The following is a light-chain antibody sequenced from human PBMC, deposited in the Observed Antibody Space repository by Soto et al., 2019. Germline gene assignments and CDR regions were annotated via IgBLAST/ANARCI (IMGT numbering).Light chain of an antibody. CDR1: SSDVGGYTY. Sequence: QSVLTQPASVSGSPRQSITISCTGASSDVGGYTYVSWYQQHPGKAPKLMIYEVNNRPSGVSNRFSGSKSGNTASLNISGTQAEDEAHSYSSSYTSSSTLYLFGTGTKVTV. J-gene: IGLJ1*01. V-gene: IGLV2-14*01. CDR3: SSYTSSSTLYL. CDR2: EVN.